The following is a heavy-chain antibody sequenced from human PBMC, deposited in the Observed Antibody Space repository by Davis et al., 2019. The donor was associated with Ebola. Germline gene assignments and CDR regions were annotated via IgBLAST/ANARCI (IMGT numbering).Heavy chain of an antibody. V-gene: IGHV3-43*02. D-gene: IGHD2-2*01. J-gene: IGHJ4*02. CDR1: GFTSVDYA. CDR2: ISGDGGST. Sequence: GGPLRLSCPASGFTSVDYAMHWVRQAPGKGLEWVSLISGDGGSTYYAAPVKGRFTISRDNSKNSLYLQMNSLRTEDTALYYCAKDGFIVVTPPGFFDYWGQGTLVTVSS. CDR3: AKDGFIVVTPPGFFDY.